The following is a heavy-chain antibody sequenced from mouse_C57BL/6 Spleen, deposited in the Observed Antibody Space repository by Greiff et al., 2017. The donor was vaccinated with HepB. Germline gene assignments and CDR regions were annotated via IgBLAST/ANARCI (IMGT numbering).Heavy chain of an antibody. V-gene: IGHV1-7*01. CDR1: GYTFTSYW. CDR3: ARWGTAQGAWFAY. Sequence: VQLKQSGAELAKPGASVKLSCKASGYTFTSYWMHWVKQRPGQGLEWIGYINPSSGYTKYNQKFKDKATLTADKSSSTAYMQLSSLTYEDSAVYYCARWGTAQGAWFAYWGQGTLVTVSA. D-gene: IGHD3-2*02. CDR2: INPSSGYT. J-gene: IGHJ3*01.